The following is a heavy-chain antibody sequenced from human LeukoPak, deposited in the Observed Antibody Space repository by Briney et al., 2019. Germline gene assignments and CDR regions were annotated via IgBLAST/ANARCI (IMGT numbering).Heavy chain of an antibody. J-gene: IGHJ5*02. D-gene: IGHD3-3*01. Sequence: SVTLSLTCAVSGDSVASGTYYWSWIRQPPGKGLEWIGHFFYTGSTEYNPSLKSRVTISVDTSKNQFSLKLSSVTAADTAVYYCARDRTRITIFGVVESNWFDPWGQGTLVTVSS. CDR2: FFYTGST. CDR3: ARDRTRITIFGVVESNWFDP. V-gene: IGHV4-61*01. CDR1: GDSVASGTYY.